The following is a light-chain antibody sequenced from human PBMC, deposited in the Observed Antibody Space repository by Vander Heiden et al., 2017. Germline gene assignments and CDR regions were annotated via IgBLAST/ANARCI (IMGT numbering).Light chain of an antibody. Sequence: DIQMTQSPSTLSASVGDRVTITCRASQSISSWLAWYQQKPGKAPKLLIYKASSLESGVPSRFSGSGSGTEFTLTISSLQPDDFATYYCQQYYSYPWTFGQGTRVEMK. CDR1: QSISSW. J-gene: IGKJ1*01. V-gene: IGKV1-5*03. CDR2: KAS. CDR3: QQYYSYPWT.